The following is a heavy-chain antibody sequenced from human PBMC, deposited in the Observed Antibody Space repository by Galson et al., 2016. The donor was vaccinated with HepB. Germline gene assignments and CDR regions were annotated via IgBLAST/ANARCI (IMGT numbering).Heavy chain of an antibody. Sequence: SETLSLTCTVSGGSISPYFWSWIRRPPGKGLEWIAYIYFSGTTNYNPSLKSRVTISLDTSKGQFSLKVTSVTAADSAVCYCARSYGGYAFDIWGQGTMVTVSS. CDR3: ARSYGGYAFDI. CDR2: IYFSGTT. D-gene: IGHD4-23*01. CDR1: GGSISPYF. V-gene: IGHV4-59*01. J-gene: IGHJ3*02.